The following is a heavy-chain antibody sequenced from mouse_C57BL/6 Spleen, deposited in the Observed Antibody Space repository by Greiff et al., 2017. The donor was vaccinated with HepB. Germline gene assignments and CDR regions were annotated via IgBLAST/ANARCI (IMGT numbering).Heavy chain of an antibody. J-gene: IGHJ2*01. CDR3: VSSLDY. Sequence: EVQLQQSGPELVKPGASVKISCKASGYTFTDYYMNWVKQSPGQSLEWIGDINPNNGGTSYNQKFKGKATLTVDKSSSTAYMELRSLTSEDSAVYYCVSSLDYWGQGTTLTVSS. CDR1: GYTFTDYY. V-gene: IGHV1-26*01. CDR2: INPNNGGT. D-gene: IGHD1-1*01.